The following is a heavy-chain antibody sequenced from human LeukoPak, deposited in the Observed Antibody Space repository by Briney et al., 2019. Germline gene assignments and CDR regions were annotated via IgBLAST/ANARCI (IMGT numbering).Heavy chain of an antibody. CDR3: ARVGDNDAFDI. D-gene: IGHD4-17*01. CDR2: ISSNGGST. CDR1: GFTFSSYA. V-gene: IGHV3-64*01. J-gene: IGHJ3*02. Sequence: GGSLRLSCAASGFTFSSYAMSWVRQAPGKGLEYVSAISSNGGSTYYANSVKGRFTISRDKSKNTLYLQMGSLRAEDMAVYYCARVGDNDAFDIWGQGTMVTVSS.